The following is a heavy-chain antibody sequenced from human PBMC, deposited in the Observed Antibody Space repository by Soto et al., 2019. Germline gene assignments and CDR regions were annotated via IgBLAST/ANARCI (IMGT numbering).Heavy chain of an antibody. Sequence: SETPSLTCTVSGGSISSYYWSWIRQPAGKGLEWIGRIYTSGSTNYNPSLKSRVTMSVDTSKNQFSLKLSSVTAADTAVYYCARDRGYCSGGSCYSFDYWGQGTLVTVSS. D-gene: IGHD2-15*01. V-gene: IGHV4-4*07. CDR2: IYTSGST. CDR1: GGSISSYY. CDR3: ARDRGYCSGGSCYSFDY. J-gene: IGHJ4*02.